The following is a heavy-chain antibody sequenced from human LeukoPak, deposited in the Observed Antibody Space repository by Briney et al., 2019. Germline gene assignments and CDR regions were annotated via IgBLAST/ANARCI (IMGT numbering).Heavy chain of an antibody. J-gene: IGHJ5*02. V-gene: IGHV4-59*01. CDR3: AIYGNWFDP. CDR1: GFNMSDYW. CDR2: IFGGGNT. D-gene: IGHD4-17*01. Sequence: PGGSLRLSCIASGFNMSDYWMSWVRQPPGKGLEWIGSIFGGGNTNYNPSLKSRVTISADTSKRQFSLKLRSVTAADTAIYYCAIYGNWFDPWGQGTLVAVSS.